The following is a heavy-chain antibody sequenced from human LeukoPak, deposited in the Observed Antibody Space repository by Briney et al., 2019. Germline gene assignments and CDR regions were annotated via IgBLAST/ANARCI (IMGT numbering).Heavy chain of an antibody. Sequence: SVKVSCKASGYTFTSYDINWVRQAPGQGLEWMGGIIPIFGTANYAQKFQGRVTITADESTSTAYMELSSLRSEDTAVYYCARGKTYCSSTSCYARLDYWGQGTLVTVSS. D-gene: IGHD2-2*01. V-gene: IGHV1-69*13. J-gene: IGHJ4*02. CDR1: GYTFTSYD. CDR2: IIPIFGTA. CDR3: ARGKTYCSSTSCYARLDY.